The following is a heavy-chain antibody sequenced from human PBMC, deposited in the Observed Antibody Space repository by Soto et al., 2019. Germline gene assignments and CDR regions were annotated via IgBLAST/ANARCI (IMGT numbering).Heavy chain of an antibody. CDR1: GGSIGGYY. CDR2: IYYSAST. D-gene: IGHD5-18*01. J-gene: IGHJ6*02. V-gene: IGHV4-59*13. CDR3: PSQRRGYSYDSNYYYGMDG. Sequence: PAESLALSCTVVGGSIGGYYWSWLRQPPGKGLECIGYIYYSASTNYHPPLKSRVTISVDTSKNPFSLKLSSATAPDTAVYYCPSQRRGYSYDSNYYYGMDGWGQGTTVT.